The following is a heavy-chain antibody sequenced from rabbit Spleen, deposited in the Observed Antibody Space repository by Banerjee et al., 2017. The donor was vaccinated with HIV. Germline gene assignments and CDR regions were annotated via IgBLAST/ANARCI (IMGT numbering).Heavy chain of an antibody. CDR3: ARDAGTSFSTYGMDL. J-gene: IGHJ6*01. CDR1: GFSFNSGYD. Sequence: QSLEESGGDLVKPGASRTLTCTASGFSFNSGYDMCWVRQAPGKGLEWVACAYAGSSGRDYSATWAKGRFTVSKTSSTTVTLQMTSLTAADTATYFCARDAGTSFSTYGMDLWGQGTLVTVS. CDR2: AYAGSSGRD. V-gene: IGHV1S40*01. D-gene: IGHD8-1*01.